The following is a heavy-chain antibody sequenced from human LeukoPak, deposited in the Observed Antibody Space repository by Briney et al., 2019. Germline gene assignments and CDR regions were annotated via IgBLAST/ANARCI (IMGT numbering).Heavy chain of an antibody. CDR2: IGLGGDT. V-gene: IGHV3-13*01. Sequence: PGGSLRLSCVGSGFTFRSYDMHWVRQGPGKGLEWVSVIGLGGDTSYEGSVKGRFTISRENARNSLYLQMSGLTVGDTAVYYCVREKRTAYALDVWGHGTLVTVSS. CDR1: GFTFRSYD. J-gene: IGHJ3*01. CDR3: VREKRTAYALDV.